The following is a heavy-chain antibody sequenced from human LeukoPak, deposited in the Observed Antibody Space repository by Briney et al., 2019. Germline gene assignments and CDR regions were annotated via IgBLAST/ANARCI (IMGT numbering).Heavy chain of an antibody. D-gene: IGHD6-19*01. J-gene: IGHJ4*02. V-gene: IGHV1-46*01. CDR2: INPSGGST. CDR3: ARVGSGRTLDY. Sequence: ASVKVSCKASGYTFTGYYMHWVRQAPGQGLEWMGIINPSGGSTSYAQKFQGRVTMTRDTSTSTVYMELSSLRSEDTAVYYCARVGSGRTLDYWGQGTLVTVSS. CDR1: GYTFTGYY.